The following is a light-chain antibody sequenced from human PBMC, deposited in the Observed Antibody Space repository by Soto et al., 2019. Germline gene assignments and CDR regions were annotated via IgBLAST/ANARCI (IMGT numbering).Light chain of an antibody. Sequence: EIVLTQSPGTLSLSPGERATLSCRASQSVSSSYLAWYQQKPGQAPRLLIYGASSRATGIPDRFSGSGSGTDITITISRLEPEDFAVYYCLQYGSSPWTFGQGTKVDIK. J-gene: IGKJ1*01. CDR1: QSVSSSY. CDR3: LQYGSSPWT. CDR2: GAS. V-gene: IGKV3-20*01.